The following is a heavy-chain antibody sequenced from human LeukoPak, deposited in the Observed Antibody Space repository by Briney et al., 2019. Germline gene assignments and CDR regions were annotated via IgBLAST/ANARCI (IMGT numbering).Heavy chain of an antibody. D-gene: IGHD6-13*01. V-gene: IGHV4-39*01. CDR1: GGSISRSTYY. J-gene: IGHJ4*02. CDR2: LYYSGST. CDR3: ARHGPRIAATGANFDY. Sequence: SVTLSLTCTVSGGSISRSTYYWDWIRQPPGEGLEWIGSLYYSGSTYYNPSLKTRVTISVDTSKNQFSLKLSSVTAADTAVYYCARHGPRIAATGANFDYWGQGTLVTVSS.